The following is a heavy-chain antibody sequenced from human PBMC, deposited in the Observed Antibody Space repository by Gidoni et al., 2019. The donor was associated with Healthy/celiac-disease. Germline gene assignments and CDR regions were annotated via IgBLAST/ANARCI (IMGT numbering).Heavy chain of an antibody. Sequence: QVQLQQWGAGLLKPSETLSLTCAVDGGSFSGYYWSWIRQPPGTGLEWIGEINHSGSTNYNPSLKSRVTISVDTSKNQFSLKLSSVTAADTAVYYCARGGLRIAARPGRYNWFDPWGQGTLVTVSS. V-gene: IGHV4-34*01. J-gene: IGHJ5*02. D-gene: IGHD6-6*01. CDR3: ARGGLRIAARPGRYNWFDP. CDR1: GGSFSGYY. CDR2: INHSGST.